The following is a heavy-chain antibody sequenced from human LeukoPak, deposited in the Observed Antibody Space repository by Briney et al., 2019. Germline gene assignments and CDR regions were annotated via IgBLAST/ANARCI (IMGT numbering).Heavy chain of an antibody. D-gene: IGHD3-3*01. CDR3: ARDPSPRYYDFWSGYYPLYFDY. CDR1: GFTFSSYW. Sequence: GSLRLSCAASGFTFSSYWMSWVRQAPGKGLEWVANIKQDGSEKYYVDSVKGRFTISRDNAKNSLYLQMNSLRAEDTAVYYCARDPSPRYYDFWSGYYPLYFDYWGQGTLVTVSS. CDR2: IKQDGSEK. V-gene: IGHV3-7*01. J-gene: IGHJ4*02.